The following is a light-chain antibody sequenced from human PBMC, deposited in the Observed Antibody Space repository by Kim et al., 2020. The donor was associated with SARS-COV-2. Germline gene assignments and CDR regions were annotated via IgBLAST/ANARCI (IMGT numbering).Light chain of an antibody. CDR3: QHYSRFPYT. CDR1: ESIGTW. V-gene: IGKV1-5*03. Sequence: DIQMTQSPSTLSASVGDRVTITCRASESIGTWLAWYQQKPGRAPRLLIYLASTLENGVPSRFSGTGSGTEFSLSITSLQPDDFATYYCQHYSRFPYTFGQGNKVDIK. J-gene: IGKJ2*01. CDR2: LAS.